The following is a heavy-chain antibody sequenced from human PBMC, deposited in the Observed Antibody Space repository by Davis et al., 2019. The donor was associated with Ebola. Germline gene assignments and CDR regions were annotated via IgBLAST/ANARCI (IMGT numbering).Heavy chain of an antibody. CDR1: GGSISSTNW. V-gene: IGHV4-4*02. Sequence: PSETLSLTCAVSGGSISSTNWWSWVRQHPGKGLEWIGEVYHSANTNYNPSLKRRVTISVDTSKNQFSLKLSSVTAADTAVYYCARELRYSYGLIDYWGQGTLVTVSS. CDR3: ARELRYSYGLIDY. J-gene: IGHJ4*02. CDR2: VYHSANT. D-gene: IGHD5-18*01.